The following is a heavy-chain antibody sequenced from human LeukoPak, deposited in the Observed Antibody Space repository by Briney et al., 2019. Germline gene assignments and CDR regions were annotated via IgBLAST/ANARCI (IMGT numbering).Heavy chain of an antibody. D-gene: IGHD4-17*01. V-gene: IGHV4-59*01. J-gene: IGHJ4*02. Sequence: SETLSLTCTVYGGSIISYYWSSIRQPPGKGLEWIGYIYYSGSTNYNPSLKSRVTISVDTSKNQFSLKLSSVTAADTAVYYCARVRSAGEPHMYSCGQGTLVTVSS. CDR1: GGSIISYY. CDR2: IYYSGST. CDR3: ARVRSAGEPHMYS.